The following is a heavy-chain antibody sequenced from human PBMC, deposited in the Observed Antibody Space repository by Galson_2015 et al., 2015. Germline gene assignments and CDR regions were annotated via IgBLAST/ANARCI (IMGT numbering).Heavy chain of an antibody. Sequence: CAISGDSVSSNSAAWNWIRQSPSRGLEWLGRTYYRSKWYNDYAVSVKSRITINPDTSKNQFSLQLNSVTPEDTAVYYCARAQPRIAAAGNDYWGQGTLVTVSS. CDR2: TYYRSKWYN. V-gene: IGHV6-1*01. D-gene: IGHD6-13*01. J-gene: IGHJ4*02. CDR3: ARAQPRIAAAGNDY. CDR1: GDSVSSNSAA.